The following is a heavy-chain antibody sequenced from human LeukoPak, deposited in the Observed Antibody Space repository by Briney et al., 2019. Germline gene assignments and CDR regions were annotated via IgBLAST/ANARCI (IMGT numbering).Heavy chain of an antibody. D-gene: IGHD4-17*01. CDR3: ASEGVTTSFFDY. CDR1: GYSISSGYY. CDR2: IYHSGST. Sequence: PSETLSLTCTVSGYSISSGYYWGWIRQPPGKGLEWIGSIYHSGSTNYNPSLKSRVTISVDKSKNQFSLKLSSVTAADTAVYYCASEGVTTSFFDYWGQGTLVTVSS. V-gene: IGHV4-38-2*02. J-gene: IGHJ4*02.